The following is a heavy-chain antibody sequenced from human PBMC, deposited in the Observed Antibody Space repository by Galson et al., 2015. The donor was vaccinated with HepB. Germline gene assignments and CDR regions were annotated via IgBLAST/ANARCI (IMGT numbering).Heavy chain of an antibody. CDR1: GFTFSSYA. Sequence: SLRLSCAASGFTFSSYAMSWVRQAPGKGLEWVSAISGSGGSTYYADSVKGRFTISRDNSKNTLYLQMNSLRAEDTAVYYCAKGSGYSYGHNYFDYWGQGTLVTVSS. J-gene: IGHJ4*02. D-gene: IGHD5-18*01. V-gene: IGHV3-23*01. CDR2: ISGSGGST. CDR3: AKGSGYSYGHNYFDY.